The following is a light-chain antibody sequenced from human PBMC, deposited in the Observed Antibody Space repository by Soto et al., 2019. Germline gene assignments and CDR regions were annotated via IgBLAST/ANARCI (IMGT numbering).Light chain of an antibody. CDR1: QSVSSY. Sequence: EIVLTQSPATLSLSPGERATLSCRASQSVSSYLAWDQQKPGQAPRLLIYDASNRATGIPARFSGSGSGTDFTLTISSLEPEDFAVYYCQQRSNLPRTFGQGTKVEIK. CDR2: DAS. J-gene: IGKJ1*01. V-gene: IGKV3-11*01. CDR3: QQRSNLPRT.